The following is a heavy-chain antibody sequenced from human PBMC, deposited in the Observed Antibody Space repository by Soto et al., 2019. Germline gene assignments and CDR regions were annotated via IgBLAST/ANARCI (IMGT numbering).Heavy chain of an antibody. CDR2: ISSSSSTI. Sequence: GGSLRLSCAASGFTFSTYWMNWVRQAPGKGLEWVSYISSSSSTIYYAGPVKGRFTISRDNAKNSLYLQMNSLRAEDTALYYCARGVAGDLDYWGQGTLVTVSS. CDR3: ARGVAGDLDY. V-gene: IGHV3-48*01. CDR1: GFTFSTYW. J-gene: IGHJ4*02.